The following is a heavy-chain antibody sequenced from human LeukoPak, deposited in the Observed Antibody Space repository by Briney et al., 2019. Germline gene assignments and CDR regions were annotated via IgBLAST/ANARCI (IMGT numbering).Heavy chain of an antibody. CDR1: GGSISSYY. CDR3: ARGGAYRSSYYYYMDV. CDR2: IYTSGST. J-gene: IGHJ6*03. D-gene: IGHD6-6*01. V-gene: IGHV4-4*07. Sequence: SETLSLTCTVSGGSISSYYWSWIRQPAGKGLEWIGRIYTSGSTNYNPSLKSRVTISVDKSKNQFSLKLSSVTAADTAVYYCARGGAYRSSYYYYMDVWGKGTTVTVSS.